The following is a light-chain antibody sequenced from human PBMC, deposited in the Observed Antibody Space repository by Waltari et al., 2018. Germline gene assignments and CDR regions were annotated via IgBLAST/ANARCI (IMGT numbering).Light chain of an antibody. J-gene: IGKJ3*01. CDR2: ETS. Sequence: EIVLTQSPATLSVSPGERATLSCRASQSVSNYLAWYQQKPGQAPRLLIYETSNRASGIPARFSGSGSGTDFTLTISSLEPEDFAVYYCQLLVNWPLFTFGPGTKVDNK. V-gene: IGKV3-11*01. CDR1: QSVSNY. CDR3: QLLVNWPLFT.